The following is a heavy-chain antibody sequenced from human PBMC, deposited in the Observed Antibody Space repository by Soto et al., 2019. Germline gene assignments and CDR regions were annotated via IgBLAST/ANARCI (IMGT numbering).Heavy chain of an antibody. Sequence: SETLSLTCTVSGGSISSYYWSWIRQPPGKGLEWIGYFHNSGSTNYNPSLKSRVTISVDTSESQFSLKLSSVTAADTAIYYCERGSRYTYGSYWFDPWGQGILVYVSS. CDR3: ERGSRYTYGSYWFDP. J-gene: IGHJ5*02. CDR1: GGSISSYY. V-gene: IGHV4-59*01. CDR2: FHNSGST. D-gene: IGHD5-18*01.